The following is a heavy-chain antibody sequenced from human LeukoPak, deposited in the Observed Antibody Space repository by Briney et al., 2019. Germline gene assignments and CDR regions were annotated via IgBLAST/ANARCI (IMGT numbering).Heavy chain of an antibody. V-gene: IGHV6-1*01. D-gene: IGHD3-22*01. CDR3: AREQTYYYDSSGRRQNWFDP. Sequence: SQTLSLTCAISGDSVSSNSAAWNWIRQSPSRGLEWLGRTYYRSKWYNDYAVSVKSRITINPDTSKNQFSLQLNSVTPEDTAVYYCAREQTYYYDSSGRRQNWFDPWGQGTLVTVSS. CDR1: GDSVSSNSAA. CDR2: TYYRSKWYN. J-gene: IGHJ5*02.